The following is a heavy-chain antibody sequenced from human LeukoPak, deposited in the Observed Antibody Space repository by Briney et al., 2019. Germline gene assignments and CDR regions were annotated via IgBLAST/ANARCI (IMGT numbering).Heavy chain of an antibody. CDR1: GGSISSGSYY. D-gene: IGHD1/OR15-1a*01. Sequence: PSETLSLTCTVSGGSISSGSYYWSWIRQPAGKGLEWIGRIYTSGSTNYNPSLKSRVTISVDTPKNQFSLKLSSVTAADTAVYYCARTLQRLFEQGDAFDIWGQGTMVTVSS. V-gene: IGHV4-61*02. J-gene: IGHJ3*02. CDR3: ARTLQRLFEQGDAFDI. CDR2: IYTSGST.